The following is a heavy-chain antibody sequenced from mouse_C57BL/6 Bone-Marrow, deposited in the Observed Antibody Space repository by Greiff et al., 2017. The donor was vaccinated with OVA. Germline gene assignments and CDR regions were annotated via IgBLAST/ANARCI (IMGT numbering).Heavy chain of an antibody. V-gene: IGHV1-7*01. Sequence: VQLQQSGAELAKPGASVKLSCKASGYTFTSYWMHWVKQRPGQGLAWIGYINPSGGYPKYNQKFKDKATLTADKSSSTAYMQLSSLTYEDSAVYYCARGGYSNYGFAYWGQGTLVTVSA. CDR2: INPSGGYP. J-gene: IGHJ3*01. CDR1: GYTFTSYW. D-gene: IGHD2-5*01. CDR3: ARGGYSNYGFAY.